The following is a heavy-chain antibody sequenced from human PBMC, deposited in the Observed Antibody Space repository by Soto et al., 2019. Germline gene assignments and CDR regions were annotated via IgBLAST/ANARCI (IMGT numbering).Heavy chain of an antibody. V-gene: IGHV4-39*01. D-gene: IGHD3-22*01. CDR3: ARQHYYDSSGYYTWN. J-gene: IGHJ1*01. Sequence: PSETLSLTYSISGCSISSQIHYTGWIRQPPGKGLERIATVHYSGSTYYTPSLKSRVTISADTSNNQFSLRLNSVTAADTAVYYCARQHYYDSSGYYTWNWGQG. CDR1: GCSISSQIHY. CDR2: VHYSGST.